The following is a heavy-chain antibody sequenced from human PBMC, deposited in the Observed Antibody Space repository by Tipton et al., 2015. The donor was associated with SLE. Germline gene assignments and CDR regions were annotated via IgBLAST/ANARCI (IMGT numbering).Heavy chain of an antibody. Sequence: LRLSCAVYGGSFSGYYWSWIRQPPGKGLEWIGEINHSGSTNYNPSLKSRVTISVDTSKNQFSLKRNSITAADAAVYYCARGLGFKLLGAFGIWGQGTMVTVSS. D-gene: IGHD3-10*01. CDR3: ARGLGFKLLGAFGI. V-gene: IGHV4-34*01. J-gene: IGHJ3*02. CDR1: GGSFSGYY. CDR2: INHSGST.